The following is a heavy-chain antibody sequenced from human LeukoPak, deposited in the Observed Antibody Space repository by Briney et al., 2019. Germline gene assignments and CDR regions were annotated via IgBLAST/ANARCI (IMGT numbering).Heavy chain of an antibody. CDR2: INWNGDST. J-gene: IGHJ5*02. CDR3: ARDQTTVSWFDP. V-gene: IGHV3-20*04. D-gene: IGHD4-17*01. Sequence: GGSLRLSCAASGFSFDDYAMTWVRQAPGKGLEWVSGINWNGDSTGYADSVKGRFTISRDNAKNSLYLQMNSLRAEDTALYYCARDQTTVSWFDPWGQGTLVTVSS. CDR1: GFSFDDYA.